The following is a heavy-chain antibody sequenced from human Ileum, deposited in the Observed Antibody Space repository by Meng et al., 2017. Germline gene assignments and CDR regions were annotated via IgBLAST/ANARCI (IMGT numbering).Heavy chain of an antibody. D-gene: IGHD4-23*01. J-gene: IGHJ4*02. CDR2: ISAYSGNT. Sequence: QFQLVHSVAVVKKTGASVKVSFKASGYIFTRYGIGWVRQAPGQGLGWMGWISAYSGNTKYAQKLQGRVTMTTDTSTSTAYMELRNLRSDDTDVYYCARDTVGTTLGDYWDQGTLVTVSS. V-gene: IGHV1-18*01. CDR1: GYIFTRYG. CDR3: ARDTVGTTLGDY.